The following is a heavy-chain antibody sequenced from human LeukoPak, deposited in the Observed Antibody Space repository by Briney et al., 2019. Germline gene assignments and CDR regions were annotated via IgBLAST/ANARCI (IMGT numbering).Heavy chain of an antibody. CDR3: AREILSVVRGVIIDSYYFDY. J-gene: IGHJ4*02. D-gene: IGHD3-10*01. CDR1: GYSISSGYY. Sequence: SETLSLTCTVSGYSISSGYYWGWIRQPPGKGPESIGSIYHSGSTYYNPSLKSRVTISVDTSKNQFALKLSSVTAADTAVYYCAREILSVVRGVIIDSYYFDYWGQGTLVTVSS. V-gene: IGHV4-38-2*02. CDR2: IYHSGST.